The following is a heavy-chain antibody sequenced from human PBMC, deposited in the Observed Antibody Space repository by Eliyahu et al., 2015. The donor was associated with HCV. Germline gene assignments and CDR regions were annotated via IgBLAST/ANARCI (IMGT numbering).Heavy chain of an antibody. D-gene: IGHD3-22*01. CDR3: ARDTRNYYDSSGYKDY. J-gene: IGHJ4*02. CDR2: INPSGGST. CDR1: GYTFTSYY. Sequence: QVQLVQSGAEVKKPGASVKVSCKASGYTFTSYYXHWVRQAPGQGLEWMGIINPSGGSTSYAQKFQGRVTMTRDTSTSTVYMELSSLRSEDTAVYYCARDTRNYYDSSGYKDYWGQGTLVTVSS. V-gene: IGHV1-46*01.